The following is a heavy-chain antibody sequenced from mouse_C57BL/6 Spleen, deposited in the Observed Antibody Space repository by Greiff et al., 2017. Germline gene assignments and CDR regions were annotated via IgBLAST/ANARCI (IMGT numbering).Heavy chain of an antibody. Sequence: VQLQQSGPELVKPGASVKISCKASGYAFSSSWMNWVKQRPGQGLEWIGRIYPGDGDTNYNGKFKGKATLTADTSSSTAYMQLSSLTSEDSAVYFCAREGIYSYCSSAVEYFDVWGTGTTVTVSS. CDR2: IYPGDGDT. V-gene: IGHV1-82*01. CDR1: GYAFSSSW. J-gene: IGHJ1*03. CDR3: AREGIYSYCSSAVEYFDV. D-gene: IGHD1-1*01.